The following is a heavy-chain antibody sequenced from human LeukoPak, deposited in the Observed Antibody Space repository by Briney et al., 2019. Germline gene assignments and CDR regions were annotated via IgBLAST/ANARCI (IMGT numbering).Heavy chain of an antibody. Sequence: GASVKVSCKASGYTFTSYGISWVRQAPGQGLEWMGWISAYNGNTNYAQKLQGRVTMTTDTSTSTAYMELRSLRSDDTAVYYCARDHHDKITMVRGVTNWFDPGGQGTLVTVSS. J-gene: IGHJ5*02. V-gene: IGHV1-18*01. D-gene: IGHD3-10*01. CDR2: ISAYNGNT. CDR3: ARDHHDKITMVRGVTNWFDP. CDR1: GYTFTSYG.